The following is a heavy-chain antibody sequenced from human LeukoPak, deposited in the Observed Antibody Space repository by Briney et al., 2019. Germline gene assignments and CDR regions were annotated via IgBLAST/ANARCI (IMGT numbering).Heavy chain of an antibody. CDR3: ARDSALRYFDWQGNDAFDI. CDR2: INQDGSEK. J-gene: IGHJ3*02. Sequence: PGGSLRLSCAASGFTFSSFWMSWVRQAPGEGLEWVANINQDGSEKYYVDSVKGRFTISRDNAKNSLYLQMNSLRAEDTAVYYCARDSALRYFDWQGNDAFDIWGQGTIVTVSS. V-gene: IGHV3-7*01. D-gene: IGHD3-9*01. CDR1: GFTFSSFW.